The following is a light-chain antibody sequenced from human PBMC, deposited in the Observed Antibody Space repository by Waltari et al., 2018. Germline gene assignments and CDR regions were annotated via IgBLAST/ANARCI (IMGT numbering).Light chain of an antibody. CDR1: QSITRW. Sequence: DIQMPHSPSPLSLSLGDRLTITCRASQSITRWLAWYQQKPGRAPKLLIYEASNLVTGVPSRFSGTGSGTVFTLTISSLEPDDFATYYCQQFVGYPYTFGQGTKVETK. J-gene: IGKJ2*01. V-gene: IGKV1-5*03. CDR2: EAS. CDR3: QQFVGYPYT.